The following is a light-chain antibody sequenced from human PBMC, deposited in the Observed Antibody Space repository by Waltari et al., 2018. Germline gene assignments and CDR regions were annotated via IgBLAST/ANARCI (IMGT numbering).Light chain of an antibody. J-gene: IGLJ3*02. CDR3: QTGGHGTWV. Sequence: QLVLTQSPSASASLGASIKHTCTLSSGHSSNVIAWLQQQPEKGPRFLMKVNSDGSHRKGDEIPDRFSGSSSGSERYLSISSLQSEDEADYFCQTGGHGTWVFGGGTKLTVL. CDR2: VNSDGSH. CDR1: SGHSSNV. V-gene: IGLV4-69*01.